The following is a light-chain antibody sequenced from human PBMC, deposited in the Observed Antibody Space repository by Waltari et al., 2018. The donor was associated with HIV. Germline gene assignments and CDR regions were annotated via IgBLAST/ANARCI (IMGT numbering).Light chain of an antibody. Sequence: EVVMTQSPATLSVSPGDTATLFCRASQSVGSKSAWSQQQPGQPPSLLIYCASTTATVIPARFTGSGSGTDFTLTISTLQSEDFAVYYCLQYDNWPPWTFGQGAKVEIK. CDR1: QSVGSK. V-gene: IGKV3-15*01. CDR2: CAS. J-gene: IGKJ1*01. CDR3: LQYDNWPPWT.